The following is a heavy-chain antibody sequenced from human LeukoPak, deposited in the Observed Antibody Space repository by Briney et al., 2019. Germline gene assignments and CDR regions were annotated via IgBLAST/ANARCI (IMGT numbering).Heavy chain of an antibody. CDR2: INSDGSEG. J-gene: IGHJ4*02. D-gene: IGHD6-13*01. Sequence: GGSLRLSCAVSGFTFSGFWMSWSRQAPGKGLEWVASINSDGSEGYYADVVKGRFIISRDNAKNSLYLQINSLRAEDTAVYYCARSQPRIAAAGTVDYWGQGTLVTVSS. CDR1: GFTFSGFW. CDR3: ARSQPRIAAAGTVDY. V-gene: IGHV3-7*01.